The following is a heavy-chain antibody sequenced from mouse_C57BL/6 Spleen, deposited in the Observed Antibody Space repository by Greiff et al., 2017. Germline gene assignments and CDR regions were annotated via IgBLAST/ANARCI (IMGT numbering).Heavy chain of an antibody. D-gene: IGHD3-1*01. CDR1: GFTFSSYA. CDR2: ISDGGSYT. Sequence: EVKVVESGGGLVKPGGSLKLSCAASGFTFSSYAMSWVRQTPEKRLEWVATISDGGSYTYYPDNVKGRFTISRDNAKNNLYLQMSHLKSEDTAMYYCARDRGFMDYWGQGTSVTVSS. CDR3: ARDRGFMDY. J-gene: IGHJ4*01. V-gene: IGHV5-4*01.